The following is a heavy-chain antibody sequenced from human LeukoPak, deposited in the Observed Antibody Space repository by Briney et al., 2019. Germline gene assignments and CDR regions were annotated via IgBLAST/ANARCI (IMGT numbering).Heavy chain of an antibody. Sequence: NPSETLSLTCTVSGGSISSYYWSWIRQPPGKGLEWIGYIYYSGSTNYNPSLKSRVTISVDTSKNQFSLKLSSVTAADTAVYYCARESGGLKGAFDIWGQGTMVTVSS. CDR2: IYYSGST. CDR1: GGSISSYY. CDR3: ARESGGLKGAFDI. J-gene: IGHJ3*02. D-gene: IGHD1-26*01. V-gene: IGHV4-59*01.